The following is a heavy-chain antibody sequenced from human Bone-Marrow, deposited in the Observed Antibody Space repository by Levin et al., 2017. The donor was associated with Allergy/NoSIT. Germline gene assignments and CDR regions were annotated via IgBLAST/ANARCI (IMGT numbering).Heavy chain of an antibody. J-gene: IGHJ4*02. D-gene: IGHD6-19*01. CDR2: IKQDGTGK. CDR3: ARKYSSAWCFDY. V-gene: IGHV3-7*01. Sequence: PGESLKISCAASGFTFSNYGMTWVRQAPGKGLEWVANIKQDGTGKNYVDSVKGRFTISRDNANNALHLQMSSLRVEDTAVYFCARKYSSAWCFDYWGQGILVAVSS. CDR1: GFTFSNYG.